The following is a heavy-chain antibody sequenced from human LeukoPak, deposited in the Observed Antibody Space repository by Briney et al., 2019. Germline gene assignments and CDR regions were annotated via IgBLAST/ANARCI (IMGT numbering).Heavy chain of an antibody. CDR2: ISTNGGST. D-gene: IGHD3-22*01. CDR1: GFTFSSYA. V-gene: IGHV3-64D*09. CDR3: VKEKYYYDSSGYYNAFDI. J-gene: IGHJ3*02. Sequence: GGSLRLSCSASGFTFSSYAMHWVRQAPGKGLEYVSAISTNGGSTDYADSVKGRFTISRDDSKNTLYLQMSSLRAEDTAVYYCVKEKYYYDSSGYYNAFDIWGQGTMVTVSS.